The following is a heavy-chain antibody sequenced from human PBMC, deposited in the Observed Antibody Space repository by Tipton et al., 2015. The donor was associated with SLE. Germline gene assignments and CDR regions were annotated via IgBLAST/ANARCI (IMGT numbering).Heavy chain of an antibody. CDR1: GYTFNSYG. CDR2: LSAFNNKT. J-gene: IGHJ6*03. CDR3: ARVVGYGPSYYYYYLDV. Sequence: QLVQSGGEVKKPGASVRVSCKASGYTFNSYGISWVRQAPGQGLEWLGWLSAFNNKTNYAQKIQGRVTITTFTSTGTAYLDLRSLRSDDTAGYYCARVVGYGPSYYYYYLDVWGTGTTVTVSS. V-gene: IGHV1-18*01. D-gene: IGHD1-1*01.